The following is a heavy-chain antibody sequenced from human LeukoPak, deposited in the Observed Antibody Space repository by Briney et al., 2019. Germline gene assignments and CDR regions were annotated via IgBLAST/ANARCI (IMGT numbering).Heavy chain of an antibody. Sequence: GGSLRLSCAASGFTFSSYGMHWVRQAPGKELEWVAVISYDGSNKYYADSVKGRFTISRDNSKNTLYLQMNSLRAEDTAVYYCAKASLRYFDWDAFDIWGQGTMVTVSS. V-gene: IGHV3-30*18. J-gene: IGHJ3*02. CDR3: AKASLRYFDWDAFDI. CDR1: GFTFSSYG. CDR2: ISYDGSNK. D-gene: IGHD3-9*01.